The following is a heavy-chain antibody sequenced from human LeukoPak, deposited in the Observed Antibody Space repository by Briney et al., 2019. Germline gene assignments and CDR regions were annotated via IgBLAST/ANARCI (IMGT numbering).Heavy chain of an antibody. CDR3: AGSTVTRLAEYFQH. D-gene: IGHD4-17*01. V-gene: IGHV1-69*13. Sequence: SVKVFCKASGGTFSSYAISWVRQAPGQGLEWMGGIIPIFGTANYAQKCQGRVTITADESTSTAYMELSSLRSEDTAVYYCAGSTVTRLAEYFQHWGQGTLVTVSS. CDR1: GGTFSSYA. J-gene: IGHJ1*01. CDR2: IIPIFGTA.